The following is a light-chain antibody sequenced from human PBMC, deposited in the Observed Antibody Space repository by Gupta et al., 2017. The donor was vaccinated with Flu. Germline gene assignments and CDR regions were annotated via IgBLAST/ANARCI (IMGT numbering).Light chain of an antibody. J-gene: IGLJ3*02. V-gene: IGLV6-57*02. Sequence: TVTISRAGSGVGVARAFVQWPQHRPANPPTTISYRYDNRPSAVAARFSASSDTSTTAAPIIIAGLVAEDDDYYYCPYYDNDNWVFGGGTKLTVL. CDR2: RYD. CDR1: GVGVARAF. CDR3: PYYDNDNWV.